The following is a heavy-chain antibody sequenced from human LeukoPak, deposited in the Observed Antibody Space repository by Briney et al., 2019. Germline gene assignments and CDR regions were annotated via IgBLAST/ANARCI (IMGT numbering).Heavy chain of an antibody. D-gene: IGHD6-19*01. CDR1: GFTFRSSA. J-gene: IGHJ4*02. V-gene: IGHV3-30*04. Sequence: GRSLRLSCTASGFTFRSSAMHWVRQAPGKGLEWVAVISYDGVNTYFADSVKGRFTISRDNSKNTLFLQMSSLRHEDTAVYFCARHLGLAVASSWGGLDYWGQGTLVTVSS. CDR2: ISYDGVNT. CDR3: ARHLGLAVASSWGGLDY.